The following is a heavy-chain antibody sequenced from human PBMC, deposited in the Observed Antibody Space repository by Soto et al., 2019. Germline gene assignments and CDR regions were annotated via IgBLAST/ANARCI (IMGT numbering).Heavy chain of an antibody. CDR3: ATEGRSGYRNFDF. V-gene: IGHV3-21*01. CDR2: ISSTSSYI. CDR1: GLTFNLYT. Sequence: DVQLVESGGGLVKPGGSLRLSCTASGLTFNLYTLNWVRQAPGKGLEWVSSISSTSSYIYYAGSVKGRFAISRDNAEKSLLLQMSDLRAEDTALYYCATEGRSGYRNFDFWGQGTLVTVSS. J-gene: IGHJ4*02. D-gene: IGHD3-22*01.